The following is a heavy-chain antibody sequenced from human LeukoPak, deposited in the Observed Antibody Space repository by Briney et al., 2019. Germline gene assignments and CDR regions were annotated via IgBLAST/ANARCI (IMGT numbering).Heavy chain of an antibody. V-gene: IGHV3-7*01. CDR1: GFTFSSYA. Sequence: GGSLRLSCAASGFTFSSYAMSWVRQAPGKGLEWVANIKQDGSEKYYVDSVKGRFTISRDNAKNSLNLQMNSLRAEDTAVYYCARGAVVVAATPYGMDVWGQGTTVTVSS. CDR2: IKQDGSEK. CDR3: ARGAVVVAATPYGMDV. J-gene: IGHJ6*02. D-gene: IGHD2-15*01.